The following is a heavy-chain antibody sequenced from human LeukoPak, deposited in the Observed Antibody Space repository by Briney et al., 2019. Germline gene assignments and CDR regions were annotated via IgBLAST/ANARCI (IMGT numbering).Heavy chain of an antibody. CDR2: IYYTGST. CDR3: ARRESSGYYSP. V-gene: IGHV4-59*01. J-gene: IGHJ4*02. D-gene: IGHD3-22*01. Sequence: MSSETLSLTCSVSGRSINSYYWSWYRQPPGKELEWIGYIYYTGSTNYNPSLKSRVTISVDTSKNQFSLKLSSVTAADTAAYYCARRESSGYYSPWGQGTLVTVSS. CDR1: GRSINSYY.